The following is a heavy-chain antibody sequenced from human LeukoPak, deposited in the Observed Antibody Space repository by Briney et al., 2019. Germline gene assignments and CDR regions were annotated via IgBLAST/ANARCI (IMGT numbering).Heavy chain of an antibody. CDR2: IYYSGST. CDR3: ARGRDCSSTSCYSGYYYYGMDV. D-gene: IGHD2-2*02. J-gene: IGHJ6*02. Sequence: SETLSLTCTVSGDSISRSVYYWGWIRQPPGTGLEWIGSIYYSGSTYYNPSLKSRVTISVDTSKNQFSLKLSSVTAADTAVYYCARGRDCSSTSCYSGYYYYGMDVWGQGTTVTVSS. V-gene: IGHV4-39*01. CDR1: GDSISRSVYY.